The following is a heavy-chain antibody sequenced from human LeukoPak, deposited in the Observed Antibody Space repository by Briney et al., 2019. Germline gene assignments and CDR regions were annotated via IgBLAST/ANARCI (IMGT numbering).Heavy chain of an antibody. Sequence: GGSLRLSCAASGFTFRNYEMNWARQAPGKGLEWVSYISGSSSTIYYADSVKGRFTISRDNSKNTLYLQMNSLRAEDTAVYYCARGGSYLSAFDIWGQGTMVTVSS. CDR2: ISGSSSTI. CDR1: GFTFRNYE. D-gene: IGHD1-26*01. CDR3: ARGGSYLSAFDI. J-gene: IGHJ3*02. V-gene: IGHV3-48*01.